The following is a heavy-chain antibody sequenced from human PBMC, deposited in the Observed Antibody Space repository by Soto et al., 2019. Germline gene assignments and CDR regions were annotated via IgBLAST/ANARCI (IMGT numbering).Heavy chain of an antibody. CDR2: IYYTGNT. CDR3: ASGHDAYKVRY. CDR1: GGSISSGGTGSY. J-gene: IGHJ4*02. D-gene: IGHD1-1*01. Sequence: QVQLQESGPGRVKPSQTLSLTCTVSGGSISSGGTGSYWTWIRQLPGKGLDWIGYIYYTGNTYYNPSLKSRPTISIDTSENQFSLKLTSVTAADTAVYFCASGHDAYKVRYWGQGTLVTVSS. V-gene: IGHV4-31*03.